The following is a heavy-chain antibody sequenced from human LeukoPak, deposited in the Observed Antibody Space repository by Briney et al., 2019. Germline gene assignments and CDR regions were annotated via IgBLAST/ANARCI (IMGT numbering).Heavy chain of an antibody. Sequence: SETLSLTCTVSGGSVSDYYWGWIRQSPGKALEWIGYIYYTETSYNPSLKSRVTISADTSRDQFSLKLSSVTAADTAVYYCARGYSSSWYIYWGQGTLVTVSS. CDR2: IYYTET. CDR3: ARGYSSSWYIY. D-gene: IGHD6-13*01. V-gene: IGHV4-59*02. J-gene: IGHJ4*02. CDR1: GGSVSDYY.